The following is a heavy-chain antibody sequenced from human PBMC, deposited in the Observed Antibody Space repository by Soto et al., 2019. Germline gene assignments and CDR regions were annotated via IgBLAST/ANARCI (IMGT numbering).Heavy chain of an antibody. D-gene: IGHD1-26*01. CDR2: IIPIFGTA. CDR3: ARDGGRHSGGIDY. J-gene: IGHJ4*02. CDR1: GGTFSSYS. Sequence: QVQLVQSGAEVKKPGSSVKVSCKASGGTFSSYSINWVRQAPGQGLEWMGEIIPIFGTANYAKKFQGRVKITPDESTSTAYMELTSRRSEDTAVYYCARDGGRHSGGIDYWGQGTLVTVSS. V-gene: IGHV1-69*01.